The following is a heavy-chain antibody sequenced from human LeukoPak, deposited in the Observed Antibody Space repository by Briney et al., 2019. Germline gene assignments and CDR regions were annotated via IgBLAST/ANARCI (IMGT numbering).Heavy chain of an antibody. CDR1: GFLLSTSGMC. Sequence: ESGPALVKPTQTLTLTCTFSGFLLSTSGMCVSWIRQPPGKALEWLARIDWDDDKYYSTSLKTRLTISKDTSKNQVVLTMTNMDPVDTATYYCARSYNYDILTGYAYYFDYWGQGTLVTVSS. CDR3: ARSYNYDILTGYAYYFDY. CDR2: IDWDDDK. J-gene: IGHJ4*02. D-gene: IGHD3-9*01. V-gene: IGHV2-70*11.